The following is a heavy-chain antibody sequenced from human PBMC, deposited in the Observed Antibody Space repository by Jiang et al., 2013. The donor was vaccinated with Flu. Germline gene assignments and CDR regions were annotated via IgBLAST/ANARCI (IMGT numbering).Heavy chain of an antibody. D-gene: IGHD3-22*01. V-gene: IGHV6-1*01. Sequence: IRQSPSRVLEWLGRTYYRSKWYNDYAVSVKSRITINPDTFKNQFSLRLDSVTPEDTAVYYCARKVVVIKGDAFDIWGQGTMVTVSS. J-gene: IGHJ3*02. CDR3: ARKVVVIKGDAFDI. CDR2: TYYRSKWYN.